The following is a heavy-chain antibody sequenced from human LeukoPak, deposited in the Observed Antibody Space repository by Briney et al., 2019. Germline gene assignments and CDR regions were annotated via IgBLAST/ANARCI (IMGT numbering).Heavy chain of an antibody. CDR2: VDPSVAAP. CDR1: ACAFTNSC. V-gene: IGHV1-46*01. J-gene: IGHJ4*02. CDR3: AGSRLRFLLWDY. D-gene: IGHD3-3*01. Sequence: GASVKISYTASACAFTNSCFQWVRQTPRHGLQYLGIVDPSVAAPTYAQRFQGRVTMTRDTSTRTIYMELRSLQPEDTAVYYCAGSRLRFLLWDYGGQGTVVTVSS.